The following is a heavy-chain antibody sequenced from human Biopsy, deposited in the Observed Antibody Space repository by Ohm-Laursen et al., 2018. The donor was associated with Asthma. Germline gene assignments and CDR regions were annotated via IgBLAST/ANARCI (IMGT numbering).Heavy chain of an antibody. CDR2: ILTGFGTT. J-gene: IGHJ6*02. Sequence: SSVKVSCKAPGGTFSNFSISWVRQAPGQGLEWLGGILTGFGTTNYAQKFQGRVTITADESTSTAYMEVTSLRSEDTAIYYCARCQVGYSSGWSLLLKKIYYSGMDVWGQGTAVTVSS. D-gene: IGHD6-19*01. CDR1: GGTFSNFS. V-gene: IGHV1-69*01. CDR3: ARCQVGYSSGWSLLLKKIYYSGMDV.